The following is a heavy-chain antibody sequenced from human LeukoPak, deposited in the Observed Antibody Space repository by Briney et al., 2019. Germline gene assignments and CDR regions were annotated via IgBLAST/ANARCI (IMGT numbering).Heavy chain of an antibody. CDR2: IKSKTGGGTT. Sequence: GGSLRLSCAASGFTFSNAWMSWVRQAPGKGVEWVGRIKSKTGGGTTDYAAPVKGRFTISRDDSKNTLYLQMNSLKTEDTAVYYCTTDGGYSSSWYYCDYWGQGTLVTVSS. CDR1: GFTFSNAW. CDR3: TTDGGYSSSWYYCDY. V-gene: IGHV3-15*01. J-gene: IGHJ4*02. D-gene: IGHD6-13*01.